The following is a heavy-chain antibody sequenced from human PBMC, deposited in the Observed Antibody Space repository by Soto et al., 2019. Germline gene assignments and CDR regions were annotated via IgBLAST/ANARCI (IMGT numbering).Heavy chain of an antibody. J-gene: IGHJ6*03. D-gene: IGHD3-3*01. CDR3: ARDHYDFWSGSQHYYYYYMDV. CDR2: INPSGGST. CDR1: GYTFTSYC. V-gene: IGHV1-46*03. Sequence: ASVKVSCKASGYTFTSYCMHWVRQAPGQGLEWMGIINPSGGSTSYAQKFQGRVTMTRDTSTSTVYMELSSLRSEDTAVYYCARDHYDFWSGSQHYYYYYMDVWGKGTTVTV.